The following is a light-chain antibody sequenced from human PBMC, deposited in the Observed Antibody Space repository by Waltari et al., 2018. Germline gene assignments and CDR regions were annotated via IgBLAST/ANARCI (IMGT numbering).Light chain of an antibody. CDR1: NTNIGTKT. V-gene: IGLV1-44*01. CDR2: SNN. J-gene: IGLJ3*02. Sequence: QSVLTQPPSASGTPGQRVSISCSGSNTNIGTKTVNRYQQLPGTAPKLLIYSNNNRPSGVPDRFSGSKSGTSASLAISGLQSEDEAEYYCAAWDDSLNGPLFGAGTKLTVL. CDR3: AAWDDSLNGPL.